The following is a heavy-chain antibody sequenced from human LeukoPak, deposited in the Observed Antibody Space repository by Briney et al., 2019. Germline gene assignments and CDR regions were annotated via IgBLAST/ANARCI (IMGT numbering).Heavy chain of an antibody. J-gene: IGHJ4*02. D-gene: IGHD5-12*01. Sequence: GSLRLSCAASGFTFTPFGIHWVRQAPGKGLEWVAFIRDDEVNKYYADSVKGRFTISRDKSKNTYLQMNSLRIEDTAVYFCAKDGRTGYPFDYWGRGTLVTVSS. CDR3: AKDGRTGYPFDY. CDR1: GFTFTPFG. V-gene: IGHV3-30*02. CDR2: IRDDEVNK.